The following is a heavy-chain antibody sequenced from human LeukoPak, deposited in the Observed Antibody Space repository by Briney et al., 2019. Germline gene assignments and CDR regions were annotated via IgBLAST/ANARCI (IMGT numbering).Heavy chain of an antibody. D-gene: IGHD3-10*01. CDR1: GGTFSSYA. V-gene: IGHV1-69*13. CDR3: ARDGLRGSGSYYYFDY. CDR2: IIPIFGTA. J-gene: IGHJ4*02. Sequence: SVKVSCKASGGTFSSYAISWVRQAPGQGLEWVGGIIPIFGTANYAQKFQGRVTITADESTSTAYMELSSLRSEDTAVYYCARDGLRGSGSYYYFDYWGQGTLVTVSS.